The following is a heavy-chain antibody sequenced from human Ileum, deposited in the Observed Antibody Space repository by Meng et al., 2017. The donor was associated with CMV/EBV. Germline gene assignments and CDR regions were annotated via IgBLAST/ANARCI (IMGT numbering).Heavy chain of an antibody. CDR2: IHPTGTT. D-gene: IGHD3-10*01. Sequence: QVQLQESGPRPLRPSESPPPDCTVTGGFLTSYYGTRARQPAGKGLEWIGRIHPTGTTDDNPSLRSRVSMSLDKSKNQFSMKLTSGTAADTAVYYCARAAARGVPVDLWGQGTLVTVSS. CDR1: GGFLTSYY. V-gene: IGHV4-4*07. CDR3: ARAAARGVPVDL. J-gene: IGHJ5*02.